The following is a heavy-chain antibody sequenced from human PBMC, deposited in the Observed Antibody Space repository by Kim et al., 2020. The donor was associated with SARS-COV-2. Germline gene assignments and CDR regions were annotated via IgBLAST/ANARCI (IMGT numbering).Heavy chain of an antibody. D-gene: IGHD2-21*02. V-gene: IGHV3-7*03. CDR3: ARTLLAYCGGDCYSVGY. CDR2: IKQDGSEK. CDR1: GFTFSSYW. J-gene: IGHJ4*02. Sequence: GGSLRLSCAASGFTFSSYWMSWVRQAPGKGLEWVANIKQDGSEKYYVDSVKGRFTISRDNAKNSLYLQMNSLRAEDTAVYYCARTLLAYCGGDCYSVGYWGQGTLVTVSS.